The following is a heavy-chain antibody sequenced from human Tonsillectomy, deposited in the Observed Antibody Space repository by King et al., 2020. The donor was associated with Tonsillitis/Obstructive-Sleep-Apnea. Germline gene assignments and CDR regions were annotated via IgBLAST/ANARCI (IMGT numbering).Heavy chain of an antibody. CDR2: ISYDGSNK. D-gene: IGHD6-25*01. CDR1: GFTFSSYA. V-gene: IGHV3-30*04. J-gene: IGHJ4*02. CDR3: ARDAGYQKGRFDY. Sequence: VQLVESGGGVVQPGRSLRLSCAASGFTFSSYAMHWVRQAPGKGLEWVAVISYDGSNKYYADSEKGRFTISRDNSKNTLYLQMNSLRAEDTAVYYCARDAGYQKGRFDYWGQGTLVTVSS.